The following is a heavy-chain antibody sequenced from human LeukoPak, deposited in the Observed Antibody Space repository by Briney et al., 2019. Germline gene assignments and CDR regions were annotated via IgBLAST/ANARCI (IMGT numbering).Heavy chain of an antibody. CDR3: ARGVRITIFGVVSRPDY. Sequence: SETLSLTCAVSGGSFSNYYWSWIRQPPGKGLEWVGDINRSGGTNYNPSLKSRVTISLDTSKNHFSLKLSSVTAADTAVYYCARGVRITIFGVVSRPDYWGQGTLVTVSS. J-gene: IGHJ4*02. V-gene: IGHV4-34*01. CDR2: INRSGGT. CDR1: GGSFSNYY. D-gene: IGHD3-3*01.